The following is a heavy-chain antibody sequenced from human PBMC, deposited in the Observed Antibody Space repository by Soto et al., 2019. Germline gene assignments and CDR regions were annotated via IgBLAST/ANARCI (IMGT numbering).Heavy chain of an antibody. Sequence: QVQLVESGGGVVQPGRSLRLSCAASGFTFSSYGMHWVRQAPGKGLEWVAVISYDGSNKYYADSVKGRFTISRDNSKNTLYLQMNSLRAEDTALYYCAKDQGLWQLVSYFDYWGQGTLVTVSS. V-gene: IGHV3-30*18. CDR1: GFTFSSYG. CDR2: ISYDGSNK. D-gene: IGHD6-13*01. J-gene: IGHJ4*02. CDR3: AKDQGLWQLVSYFDY.